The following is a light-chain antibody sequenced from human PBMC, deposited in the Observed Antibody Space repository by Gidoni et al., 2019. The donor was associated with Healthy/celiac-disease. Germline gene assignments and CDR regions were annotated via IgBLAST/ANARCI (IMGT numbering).Light chain of an antibody. CDR3: RQSYSTQWT. V-gene: IGKV1-39*01. J-gene: IGKJ1*01. Sequence: DIQMTQSPSTLSASVGDRVTITCRASQSISSYLNWYQQKPGKAPKLLIYAASSLQSGVPSRFSGGGSGTDFTLTISSLQPEDFAAYYCRQSYSTQWTFGQGTKVEIK. CDR1: QSISSY. CDR2: AAS.